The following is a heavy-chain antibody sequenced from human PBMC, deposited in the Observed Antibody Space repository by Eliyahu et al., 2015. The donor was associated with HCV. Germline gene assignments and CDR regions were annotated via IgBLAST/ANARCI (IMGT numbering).Heavy chain of an antibody. Sequence: EVQLVESGGGLVKPGGSLRLSCAASGFTFSSYSMNWVRQAPGEGVGWVSSISSSSSYIYYADSVKGRFTISRDNAKNSLYLQMNSLRAEDTAVYYCARAPRGLRYFVLGDYWGQGTLVTVSS. CDR2: ISSSSSYI. D-gene: IGHD3-9*01. CDR1: GFTFSSYS. J-gene: IGHJ4*02. V-gene: IGHV3-21*01. CDR3: ARAPRGLRYFVLGDY.